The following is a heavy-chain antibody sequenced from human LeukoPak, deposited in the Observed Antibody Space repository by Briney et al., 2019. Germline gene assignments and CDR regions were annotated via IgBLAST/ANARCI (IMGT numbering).Heavy chain of an antibody. V-gene: IGHV3-7*01. CDR3: ARELALLGKIDYGDSRHYYYGMDV. D-gene: IGHD4-17*01. J-gene: IGHJ6*02. Sequence: GGSLRLSCAASGFAFSSYWMSWVRQAPGKGLEWVANIKQDGSEKYYVDSVKGRFTISRDNAKNSLYLQMNSLRAEDTAVYYCARELALLGKIDYGDSRHYYYGMDVWGQGTTVTVSS. CDR1: GFAFSSYW. CDR2: IKQDGSEK.